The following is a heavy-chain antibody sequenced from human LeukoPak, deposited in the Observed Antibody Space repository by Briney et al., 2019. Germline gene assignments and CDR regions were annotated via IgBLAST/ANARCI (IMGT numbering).Heavy chain of an antibody. CDR1: GYTFTGYY. CDR2: INPNSGGT. Sequence: ASVKVSCKASGYTFTGYYMHWVRQAPGQGLEWMGWINPNSGGTNYAQKFQGRVTMTRDTSISTAYMELSRLRSDDTAVYYCARPWFGEPYAFDIWGQGTMVTVSS. D-gene: IGHD3-10*01. J-gene: IGHJ3*02. V-gene: IGHV1-2*02. CDR3: ARPWFGEPYAFDI.